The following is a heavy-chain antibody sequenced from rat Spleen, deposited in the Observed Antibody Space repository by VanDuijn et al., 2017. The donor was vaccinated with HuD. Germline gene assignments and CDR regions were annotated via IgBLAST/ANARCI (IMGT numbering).Heavy chain of an antibody. CDR1: EHSISSSYR. CDR3: ARKAIRGFDN. CDR2: RNSAGNT. D-gene: IGHD4-3*01. J-gene: IGHJ2*01. V-gene: IGHV3-3*01. Sequence: EVQLQESGPGLVKPSQSLSLTCSVTEHSISSSYRWSWIRKFPGNELEWMGYRNSAGNTNYNPSLKSRISITRDTSKNQFFLQVNSVTTEDTATYYCARKAIRGFDNWGQGVMVTVSS.